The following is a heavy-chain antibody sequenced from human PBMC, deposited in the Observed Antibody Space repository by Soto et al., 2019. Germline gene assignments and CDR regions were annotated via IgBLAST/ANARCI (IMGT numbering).Heavy chain of an antibody. D-gene: IGHD4-17*01. Sequence: SVKVSCKASGGTFSSYAISWARQAPGQGLEWMGGIIPIFGTANYAQKFQGRVTITADESTSTAYMELSSLRSEDTAVYYCASDQPRLRWTYNWFDPWGQGTLVTVSS. V-gene: IGHV1-69*13. J-gene: IGHJ5*02. CDR2: IIPIFGTA. CDR1: GGTFSSYA. CDR3: ASDQPRLRWTYNWFDP.